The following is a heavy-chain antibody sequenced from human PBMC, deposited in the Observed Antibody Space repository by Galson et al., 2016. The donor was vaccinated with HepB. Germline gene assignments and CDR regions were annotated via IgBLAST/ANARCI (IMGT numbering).Heavy chain of an antibody. D-gene: IGHD4-23*01. Sequence: SLRLSCAASGFILTNYWMTWVRQAPGKGLEWVATIKEDGSEKYYVGSVEGRFTISRDNPKNPVYLQMTSLRADDTALYYCARVFGADYGGIWYSDLWGRGTLVTVSS. CDR1: GFILTNYW. J-gene: IGHJ2*01. V-gene: IGHV3-7*01. CDR2: IKEDGSEK. CDR3: ARVFGADYGGIWYSDL.